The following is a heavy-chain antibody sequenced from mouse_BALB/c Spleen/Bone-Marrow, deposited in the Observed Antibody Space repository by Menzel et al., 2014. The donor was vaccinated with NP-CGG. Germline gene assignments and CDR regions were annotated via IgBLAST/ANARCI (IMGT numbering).Heavy chain of an antibody. CDR2: INPGTGGT. V-gene: IGHV1-54*01. CDR3: ARRPWFAY. Sequence: QQSGAEQVRPGTSVKVSCKAAGYAFTYYLIDWIKQRPGQRPGQGLEWIGVINPGTGGTNYNEKFKGRATLTADNSSSTAYMQLSSLTSDGSAVYFCARRPWFAYWGQGTLVTVSA. CDR1: GYAFTYYL. J-gene: IGHJ3*01.